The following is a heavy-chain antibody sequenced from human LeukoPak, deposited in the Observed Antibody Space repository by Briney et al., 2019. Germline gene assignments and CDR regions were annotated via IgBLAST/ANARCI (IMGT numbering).Heavy chain of an antibody. CDR2: IYHSGST. Sequence: PSETLSLTCAVSGGSISSSNWWSWARQPPGKGLEWIGEIYHSGSTNYNPSLKSRVTISVDKSKNQFSLKLSSVTAADTAVYYCASSGGSSHRLDYWGQGILVTVSS. D-gene: IGHD2-15*01. CDR3: ASSGGSSHRLDY. CDR1: GGSISSSNW. J-gene: IGHJ4*02. V-gene: IGHV4-4*02.